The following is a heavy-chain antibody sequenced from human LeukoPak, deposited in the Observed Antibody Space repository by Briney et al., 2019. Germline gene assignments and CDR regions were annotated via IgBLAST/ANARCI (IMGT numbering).Heavy chain of an antibody. CDR2: ISSSSSYI. D-gene: IGHD3-10*01. V-gene: IGHV3-21*01. Sequence: GGSLRLSCAASGFTFSSYAMNWVRQAPGKGLEWVSSISSSSSYIYYADSVKGRFTISRDNAKNSLHLQMNSLRAEDTAVYYCARSHITMVRGVIQYYYYMDVWGKGTTVTVSS. J-gene: IGHJ6*03. CDR3: ARSHITMVRGVIQYYYYMDV. CDR1: GFTFSSYA.